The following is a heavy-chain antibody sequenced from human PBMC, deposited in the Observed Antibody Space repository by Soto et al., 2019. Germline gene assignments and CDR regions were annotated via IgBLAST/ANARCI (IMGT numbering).Heavy chain of an antibody. CDR1: GFTFSSYW. J-gene: IGHJ4*02. Sequence: EVQLVESGGGLVQPGGSLRLSCAASGFTFSSYWMHWVRQAPGKGLVWVSRINSDGSSTSYADSVNGRFTISRDNAKNTLYLQMNSLRAEDTAVYYCARGGGVQAAISDYWGQGTLVTVSS. CDR3: ARGGGVQAAISDY. D-gene: IGHD2-2*01. V-gene: IGHV3-74*01. CDR2: INSDGSST.